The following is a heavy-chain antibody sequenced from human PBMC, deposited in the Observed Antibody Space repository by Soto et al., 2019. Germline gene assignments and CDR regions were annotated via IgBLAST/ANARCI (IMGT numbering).Heavy chain of an antibody. Sequence: GESLKISCKASGFTFSSYSLGWVRHMPGKGLQWMGNIFSSDSSAKYSPSFVGQVPISVDRSINTAYLQWSSLKASDTAIAYCGTWRGSSWFDYWGPGTLVTAPQ. D-gene: IGHD2-2*01. CDR1: GFTFSSYS. CDR3: GTWRGSSWFDY. V-gene: IGHV5-51*01. J-gene: IGHJ4*02. CDR2: IFSSDSSA.